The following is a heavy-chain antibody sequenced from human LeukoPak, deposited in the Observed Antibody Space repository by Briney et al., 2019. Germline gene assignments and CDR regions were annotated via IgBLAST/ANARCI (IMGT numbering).Heavy chain of an antibody. Sequence: SETLSLTCTVSGGSINSSSYYWGWIRQPPGGGLEWIGSIYYSGNTYYNPSLRSRVTISVDTPKNKFSLHLTSVTAADTALYRCARSDVLTGYFTREVGFDYWGQGTVVTVSS. D-gene: IGHD3-9*01. V-gene: IGHV4-39*01. CDR2: IYYSGNT. J-gene: IGHJ4*02. CDR3: ARSDVLTGYFTREVGFDY. CDR1: GGSINSSSYY.